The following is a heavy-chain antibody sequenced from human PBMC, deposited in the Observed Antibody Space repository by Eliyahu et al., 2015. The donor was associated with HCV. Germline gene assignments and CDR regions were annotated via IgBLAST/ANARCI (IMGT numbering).Heavy chain of an antibody. CDR3: ARSSGWPRLDAFDI. CDR1: GGSVSSGTYF. V-gene: IGHV4-61*01. D-gene: IGHD6-19*01. J-gene: IGHJ3*02. CDR2: IYYTGST. Sequence: QVQLQESGPGLVKASETLSLTCTVSGGSVSSGTYFWSWIRQPPGKGLEWIAYIYYTGSTTYNPSLKSRVTISIDTPKNQFSLKLTSVTAADTAVYYCARSSGWPRLDAFDIWGQGTMVTVSS.